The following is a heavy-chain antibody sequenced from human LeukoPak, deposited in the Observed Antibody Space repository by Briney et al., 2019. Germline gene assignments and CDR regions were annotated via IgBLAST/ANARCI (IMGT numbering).Heavy chain of an antibody. CDR2: ISWNGGST. J-gene: IGHJ5*02. CDR3: ARDLYSGSYSP. V-gene: IGHV3-20*04. CDR1: GFTFYDYG. D-gene: IGHD1-26*01. Sequence: GGSLRLSCAASGFTFYDYGMSWVRQAPGKGLEWVSGISWNGGSTGYADSVKGRFTISRDNAKNSLYLQMNSLRAEDTAVYYCARDLYSGSYSPWGQGTLVTVSS.